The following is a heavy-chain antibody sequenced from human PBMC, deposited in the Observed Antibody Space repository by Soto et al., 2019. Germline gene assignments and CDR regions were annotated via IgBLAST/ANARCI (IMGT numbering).Heavy chain of an antibody. CDR1: GGTFSSYA. J-gene: IGHJ6*02. CDR3: ARGNTPTVDLDRIYYYYGMDV. V-gene: IGHV1-69*04. D-gene: IGHD4-17*01. Sequence: SVKVSCKASGGTFSSYAISWVRQAPGQGLEWMGRIIPILGIANYAQKFQGRVTITADKSTSTAYMELSSLRSEDTAVYYCARGNTPTVDLDRIYYYYGMDVWGQGTTVTVSS. CDR2: IIPILGIA.